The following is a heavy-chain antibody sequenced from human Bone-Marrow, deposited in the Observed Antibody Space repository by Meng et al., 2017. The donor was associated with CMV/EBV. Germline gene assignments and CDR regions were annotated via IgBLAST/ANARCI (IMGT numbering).Heavy chain of an antibody. D-gene: IGHD3-22*01. Sequence: SVKVSCKASGGTFSTYTVSWVRQAPGQGLEWMGRSIPILDITNYAQKFQGRVTITADKSTSTAYMELSSLRSEDTAIYYCARELTTQYYYDSSGYWFDPWGQGTLVTVSS. J-gene: IGHJ5*02. CDR1: GGTFSTYT. CDR3: ARELTTQYYYDSSGYWFDP. V-gene: IGHV1-69*04. CDR2: SIPILDIT.